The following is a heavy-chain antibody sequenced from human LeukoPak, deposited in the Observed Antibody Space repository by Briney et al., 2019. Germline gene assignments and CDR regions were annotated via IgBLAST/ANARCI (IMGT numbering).Heavy chain of an antibody. J-gene: IGHJ4*02. Sequence: PGGSLRLSCAASEFSFSSYAMNWVRQAPGKGLDWVSALSGSGGSTYYADSVKGRFTIFRDNSKNTLYLQMDSLRAEDTAVYYCAKASGYNYGYPFDYWGQGTLVTVSS. CDR3: AKASGYNYGYPFDY. CDR2: LSGSGGST. D-gene: IGHD5-18*01. CDR1: EFSFSSYA. V-gene: IGHV3-23*01.